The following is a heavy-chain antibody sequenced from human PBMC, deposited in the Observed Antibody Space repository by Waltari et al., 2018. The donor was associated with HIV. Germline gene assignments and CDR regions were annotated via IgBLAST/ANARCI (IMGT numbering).Heavy chain of an antibody. D-gene: IGHD3-16*01. Sequence: EVQLVESGGGLVQPGGSLRLSCAASGFTFSSYWMHWVRQAPGKGLVWVSHINSSGMSTNHADSVKGRFTISRDNAKNTVYLQMNSLRAEDTALYYCASLYNYVWGSPPPFDYWGQGTLVTVSS. CDR2: INSSGMST. V-gene: IGHV3-74*01. J-gene: IGHJ4*02. CDR1: GFTFSSYW. CDR3: ASLYNYVWGSPPPFDY.